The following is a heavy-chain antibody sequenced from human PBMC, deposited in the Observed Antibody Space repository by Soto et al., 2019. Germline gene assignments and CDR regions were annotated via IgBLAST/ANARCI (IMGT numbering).Heavy chain of an antibody. CDR3: ASNPVMGSFPY. V-gene: IGHV4-30-4*08. CDR2: INYSGGA. J-gene: IGHJ4*02. Sequence: PSETLSLTCTVSGDSISNGAHYWTWIRQPPGKGLEWIGYINYSGGATYTPSLNSPLTISVDTSKSQFSLKLGSVTAADTAVYYCASNPVMGSFPYWGQGTLVTVSS. CDR1: GDSISNGAHY. D-gene: IGHD3-10*01.